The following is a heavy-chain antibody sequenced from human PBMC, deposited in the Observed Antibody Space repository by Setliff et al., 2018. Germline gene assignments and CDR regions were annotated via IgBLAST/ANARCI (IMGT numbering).Heavy chain of an antibody. V-gene: IGHV7-4-1*02. Sequence: ASVKVSCKASGYTFTSYYMHWVRQAPGQGLEWMGWINTNTGNPSYAQDFTGRLVFSLDTSVSTAYLQISSLKAEDSAVYYCARASRFGTTVWKGDYYMDVWGKGTTVTVSS. J-gene: IGHJ6*03. CDR2: INTNTGNP. CDR1: GYTFTSYY. CDR3: ARASRFGTTVWKGDYYMDV. D-gene: IGHD4-4*01.